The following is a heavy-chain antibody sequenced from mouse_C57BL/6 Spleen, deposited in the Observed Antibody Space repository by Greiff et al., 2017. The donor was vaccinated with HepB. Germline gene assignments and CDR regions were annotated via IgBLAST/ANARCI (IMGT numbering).Heavy chain of an antibody. J-gene: IGHJ4*01. CDR1: GYTFTSYW. CDR2: IDPSDSYT. Sequence: QVHVKQPGAELVMPGASVKLSCKASGYTFTSYWMHWVKQRPGQGLEWIGEIDPSDSYTNYNQKVKGKSTLTVDKSSSTAYMQLSSLTSEDSAVYYCARHLPNYYAMDYWGQGTSVTVSS. CDR3: ARHLPNYYAMDY. V-gene: IGHV1-69*01.